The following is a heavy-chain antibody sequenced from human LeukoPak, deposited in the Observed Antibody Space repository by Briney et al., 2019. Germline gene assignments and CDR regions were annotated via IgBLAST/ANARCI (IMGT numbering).Heavy chain of an antibody. D-gene: IGHD2-15*01. CDR2: TRYDGSNK. V-gene: IGHV3-33*07. CDR1: GFTFSSYG. Sequence: PGGSLRLSCAASGFTFSSYGMYWVRQAPGKGLEWVAFTRYDGSNKYYADSVKGRFTISRDNSKNTLYLQMNSLRAEDTAVYYCARDYFSRAALLGYFDLWGRGTLVTVSS. J-gene: IGHJ2*01. CDR3: ARDYFSRAALLGYFDL.